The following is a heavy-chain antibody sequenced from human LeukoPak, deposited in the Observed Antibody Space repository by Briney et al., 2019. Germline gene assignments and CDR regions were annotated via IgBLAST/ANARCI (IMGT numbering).Heavy chain of an antibody. D-gene: IGHD3-22*01. Sequence: GGSLRLSCAASGFTFSSYEMNWVRQAPGKGLEWVSYISSSGSTIYYADSVKGRFTISRDNAKNSLYLQMNSLRAEDTAVYYCARHGLPPPYYYDSSGYYSRTAGGMDVWGKGTTVTISS. CDR1: GFTFSSYE. CDR2: ISSSGSTI. V-gene: IGHV3-48*03. CDR3: ARHGLPPPYYYDSSGYYSRTAGGMDV. J-gene: IGHJ6*04.